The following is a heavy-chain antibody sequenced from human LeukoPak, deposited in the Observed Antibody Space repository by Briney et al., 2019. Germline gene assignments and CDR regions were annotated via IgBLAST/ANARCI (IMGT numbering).Heavy chain of an antibody. D-gene: IGHD1-26*01. CDR2: IRYDGSNK. Sequence: GGSLRLSCAASGFTFSSYGMHWVRQAPGKGLEWVAFIRYDGSNKYYADSVKGRFTISRDNSKNTLYLQMNSLRAEDTAVYYCAKDYGYIVGATDIWGQGTMVTVSS. CDR1: GFTFSSYG. CDR3: AKDYGYIVGATDI. J-gene: IGHJ3*02. V-gene: IGHV3-30*02.